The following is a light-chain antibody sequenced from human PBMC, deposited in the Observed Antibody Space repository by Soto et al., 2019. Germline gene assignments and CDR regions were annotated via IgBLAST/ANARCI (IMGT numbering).Light chain of an antibody. Sequence: DIQMAQSPSSLSASVGDRVTITCRADQSISRYLNWYQQKPGRAPNLLIYSTSTLQSGVPSRFSGSGSETDFTLTISSLQPEDFATYYCQQGYSAPWTFGQGTRVEIK. V-gene: IGKV1-39*01. CDR2: STS. CDR3: QQGYSAPWT. J-gene: IGKJ1*01. CDR1: QSISRY.